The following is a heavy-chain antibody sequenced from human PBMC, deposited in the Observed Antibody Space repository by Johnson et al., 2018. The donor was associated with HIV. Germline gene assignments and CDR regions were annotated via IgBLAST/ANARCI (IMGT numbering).Heavy chain of an antibody. CDR1: GFTFDDYG. CDR2: INWNGGST. Sequence: VQLVESGGGVVRPGGSLRLSCVASGFTFDDYGMSWVRQAPGKGLEWVSGINWNGGSTGYGDSVKGRFTISRDNAKNSLYLQMNSLRAEDTAVYYCVREEGNDILTRGDAFDIWGQGTLVTVSS. J-gene: IGHJ3*02. D-gene: IGHD3-9*01. V-gene: IGHV3-20*04. CDR3: VREEGNDILTRGDAFDI.